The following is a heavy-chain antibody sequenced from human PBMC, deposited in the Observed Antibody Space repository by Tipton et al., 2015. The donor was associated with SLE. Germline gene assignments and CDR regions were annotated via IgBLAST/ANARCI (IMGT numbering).Heavy chain of an antibody. V-gene: IGHV3-21*03. CDR2: ISSSGTFI. J-gene: IGHJ4*02. Sequence: SLRLSCAASGFTFSTHSMNWVRQAPGKGLECVSAISSSGTFIYYTDSVKGRFTVSRDNVQNSLYLQMNSLRAEDTAVYYCAREGDCIGGTCSYPGASWGQGTLVTVSS. D-gene: IGHD2-15*01. CDR3: AREGDCIGGTCSYPGAS. CDR1: GFTFSTHS.